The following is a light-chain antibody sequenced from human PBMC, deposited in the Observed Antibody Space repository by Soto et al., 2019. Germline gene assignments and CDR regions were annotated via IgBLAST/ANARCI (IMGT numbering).Light chain of an antibody. CDR2: WAS. Sequence: DIVMAQSPLSLPVTPGEPASISCRSSQSLLHSNGYNYLVWYQQKPGQPPKVLIYWASTRESGVPDRFSGSGSGTDFTLTISSLQAEDVAVYYCQQYYSAPLTFGGGTKVDIK. V-gene: IGKV4-1*01. J-gene: IGKJ4*01. CDR1: QSLLHSNGYNY. CDR3: QQYYSAPLT.